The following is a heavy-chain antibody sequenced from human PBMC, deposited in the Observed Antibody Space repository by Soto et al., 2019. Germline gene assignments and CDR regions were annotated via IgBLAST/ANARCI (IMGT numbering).Heavy chain of an antibody. J-gene: IGHJ3*02. CDR2: IWYDGSNK. D-gene: IGHD3-3*01. CDR3: ARDECAEGAFDI. Sequence: QVQLVESGGGVVQPGRSLRLSCAASGFTFSSYGMHWVRQAPGKGLEWVAVIWYDGSNKYYADSVKGRFTISRDNSKNTLYLQMNSLRAEETAVYYWARDECAEGAFDIWGQGTMVTVSS. V-gene: IGHV3-33*01. CDR1: GFTFSSYG.